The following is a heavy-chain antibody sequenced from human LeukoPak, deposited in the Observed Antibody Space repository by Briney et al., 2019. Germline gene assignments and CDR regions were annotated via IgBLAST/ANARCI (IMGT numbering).Heavy chain of an antibody. J-gene: IGHJ6*02. V-gene: IGHV3-7*01. D-gene: IGHD3-10*01. CDR3: ARDRWWFGELFRSFYYYYGMDV. CDR2: IKQDGSEK. Sequence: GGSLRLSCAASGFTVSSYWMSWVRQAPGKGLEWVANIKQDGSEKYYVDSVKGRFTISRDNAKNSLYLQMNSLRAEDTVVYYCARDRWWFGELFRSFYYYYGMDVWGQGTTVTVSS. CDR1: GFTVSSYW.